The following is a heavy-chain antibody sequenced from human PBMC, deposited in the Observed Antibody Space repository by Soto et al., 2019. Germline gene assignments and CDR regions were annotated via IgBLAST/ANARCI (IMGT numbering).Heavy chain of an antibody. Sequence: QLQLQESGPGLVKPSETLSLTCTVSGGSISSSSYYWGWIRQPPGKGLEWIGSIYYSGSTYYNPSLKSRVTISVDTSKNQFSRTLSSVTAADTAVYYCARRTSIAVAGNWFDPWGQGTLVTVSS. J-gene: IGHJ5*02. CDR3: ARRTSIAVAGNWFDP. D-gene: IGHD6-19*01. CDR2: IYYSGST. CDR1: GGSISSSSYY. V-gene: IGHV4-39*01.